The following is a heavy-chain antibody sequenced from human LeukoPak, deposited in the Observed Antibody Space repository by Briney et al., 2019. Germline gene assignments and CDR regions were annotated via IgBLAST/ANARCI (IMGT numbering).Heavy chain of an antibody. V-gene: IGHV4-34*01. J-gene: IGHJ4*02. Sequence: PSETLSLTCAVYGGSFSGYYWSWIRQPPGKGLEWIGEINHSGSTNYNPSLKSRVAISVDTSKNQFYLNLTSVTAADTAVYYCARGGYSNSWYYFDSWGQGTLVTVSS. D-gene: IGHD6-13*01. CDR2: INHSGST. CDR3: ARGGYSNSWYYFDS. CDR1: GGSFSGYY.